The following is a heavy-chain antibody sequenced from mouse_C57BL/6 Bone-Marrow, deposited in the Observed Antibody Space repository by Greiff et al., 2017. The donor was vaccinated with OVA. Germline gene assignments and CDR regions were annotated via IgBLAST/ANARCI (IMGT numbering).Heavy chain of an antibody. CDR2: INPNNGGT. J-gene: IGHJ3*01. CDR3: AREGSIGAY. V-gene: IGHV1-26*01. CDR1: GYTFTDYY. Sequence: EVQLQQSGPELVKPGASVKISCKASGYTFTDYYMNWVKQSHGKSLEWIGDINPNNGGTSYNQKFKGKATLTVDKSSSTAYMELRSLTSEDSAVYYCAREGSIGAYWGQGTLVTVSA.